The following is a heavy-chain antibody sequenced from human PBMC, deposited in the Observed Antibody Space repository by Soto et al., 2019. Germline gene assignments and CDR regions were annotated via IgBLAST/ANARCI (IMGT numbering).Heavy chain of an antibody. CDR2: ISSNGGST. CDR1: GFTFSSYA. V-gene: IGHV3-64D*06. J-gene: IGHJ3*02. Sequence: PGGSLRLSCSASGFTFSSYAMHWVRQAPGKGLEYVSAISSNGGSTYYADSVKGRFTISRDNSKNTLYLQMSSLRAEDTAVYYCVKALYYYDSSGYEDAFDIWGQGTMVTVSS. CDR3: VKALYYYDSSGYEDAFDI. D-gene: IGHD3-22*01.